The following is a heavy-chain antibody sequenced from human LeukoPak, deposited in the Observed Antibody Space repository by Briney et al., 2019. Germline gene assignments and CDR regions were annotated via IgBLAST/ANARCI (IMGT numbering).Heavy chain of an antibody. Sequence: PGGSLILSCAASGFTFRDAWMYWVRQAPGKGLEWVGRIKSKTDGTTTDYAAPVKGRFTMSRDDSKNTLYLQMNSLKTEDTAVYYCTAERAAAGRFDYWGQGTLVTVSS. CDR1: GFTFRDAW. J-gene: IGHJ4*02. D-gene: IGHD6-13*01. CDR2: IKSKTDGTTT. CDR3: TAERAAAGRFDY. V-gene: IGHV3-15*01.